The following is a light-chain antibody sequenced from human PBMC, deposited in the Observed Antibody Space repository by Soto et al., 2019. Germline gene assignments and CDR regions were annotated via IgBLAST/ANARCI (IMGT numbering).Light chain of an antibody. Sequence: QSVLTQPPSGSETPGQRVTISCSGSRSNIGSNTVSWYQQFPGTAPKLLIYSTNQRPSGVPDLFSGSKSGTSASLAINGLQSEDEADYYCAAWDDSLNSHWVFGGGTKLTVL. J-gene: IGLJ3*02. CDR3: AAWDDSLNSHWV. CDR1: RSNIGSNT. V-gene: IGLV1-44*01. CDR2: STN.